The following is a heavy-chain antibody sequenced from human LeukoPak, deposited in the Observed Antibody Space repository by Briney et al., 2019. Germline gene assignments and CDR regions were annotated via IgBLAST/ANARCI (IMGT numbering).Heavy chain of an antibody. Sequence: GGSLRLSCAASGFTFSNYWMSWVRQAPGKGLEWVASIHQHGNEKYFVDSVRGRFTISRDNAKNSLYLQMSSLRAEDTAVYYCATLNGPLFEYWGQGTLVTISS. J-gene: IGHJ4*02. CDR1: GFTFSNYW. CDR3: ATLNGPLFEY. V-gene: IGHV3-7*01. CDR2: IHQHGNEK. D-gene: IGHD2-8*01.